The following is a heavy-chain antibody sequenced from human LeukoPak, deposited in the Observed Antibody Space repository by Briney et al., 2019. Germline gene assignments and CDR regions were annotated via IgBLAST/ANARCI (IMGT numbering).Heavy chain of an antibody. CDR1: GYTFTSYD. Sequence: ASVKVSCKASGYTFTSYDINWVRQATGQGLEWMGWMNPNSGNTGYAQKSQGRVTMTTDTSTSTAYMELRSLRSDDTAVYYCARDRSGYDNGIYYYYYMDVWGKGTTVTVSS. V-gene: IGHV1-8*02. CDR3: ARDRSGYDNGIYYYYYMDV. CDR2: MNPNSGNT. D-gene: IGHD5-12*01. J-gene: IGHJ6*03.